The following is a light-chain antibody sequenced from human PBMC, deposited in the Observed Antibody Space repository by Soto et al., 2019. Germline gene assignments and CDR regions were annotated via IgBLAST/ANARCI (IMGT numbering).Light chain of an antibody. Sequence: QSALTQPASVSGSPGQSITISCTGTSSDVGGYNYVSWYQQHPGKAPKLRIYDVSNRPSGVSNRFSGSKSGNTASLTISGLQAEDEADYYCSSYTSSSDRVFGGGTKLTVL. J-gene: IGLJ2*01. CDR1: SSDVGGYNY. CDR3: SSYTSSSDRV. V-gene: IGLV2-14*01. CDR2: DVS.